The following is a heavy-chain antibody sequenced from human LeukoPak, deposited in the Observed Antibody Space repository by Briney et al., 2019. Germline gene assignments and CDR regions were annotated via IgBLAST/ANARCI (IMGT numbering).Heavy chain of an antibody. CDR2: ISGSGGST. CDR1: GGSISSGGYY. V-gene: IGHV3-23*01. Sequence: PSETLSLTCTVSGGSISSGGYYWSWVRQAPGKGLEWVSAISGSGGSTYYADSVKGRFTISRDNSKNTLYLQMNSLRAEDTAVYYCAKAGGYYDSSGYSDYWGQGTLVTVSS. D-gene: IGHD3-22*01. J-gene: IGHJ4*02. CDR3: AKAGGYYDSSGYSDY.